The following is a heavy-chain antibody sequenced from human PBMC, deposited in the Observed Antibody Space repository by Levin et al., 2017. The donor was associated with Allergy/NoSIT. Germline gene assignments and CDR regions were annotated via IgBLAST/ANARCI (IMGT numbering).Heavy chain of an antibody. CDR3: ARDQSDTSGYYYSD. Sequence: SCTASGFTFSSCSMNWVRQAPGKGLEWVSYISSSSSTIYYADSVKGRFTISRDNAKTSLHLQMSSLRAEDTAVYYCARDQSDTSGYYYSDWGQGTLVTVS. CDR2: ISSSSSTI. V-gene: IGHV3-48*01. CDR1: GFTFSSCS. D-gene: IGHD3-22*01. J-gene: IGHJ4*02.